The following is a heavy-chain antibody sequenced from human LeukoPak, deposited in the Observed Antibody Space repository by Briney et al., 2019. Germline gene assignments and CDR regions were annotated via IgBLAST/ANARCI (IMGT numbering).Heavy chain of an antibody. J-gene: IGHJ4*02. CDR2: IYHSGST. V-gene: IGHV4-38-2*02. D-gene: IGHD4-17*01. CDR1: GYSISSGYY. CDR3: ARDLYGDYGGIDY. Sequence: SETLSLTCTVSGYSISSGYYWGWIRQPPWKGLEWIGSIYHSGSTYYNPSLKSRVTISVDTSKNQFSLKLSSVTAADTAVYYCARDLYGDYGGIDYWGQGTLVTVSS.